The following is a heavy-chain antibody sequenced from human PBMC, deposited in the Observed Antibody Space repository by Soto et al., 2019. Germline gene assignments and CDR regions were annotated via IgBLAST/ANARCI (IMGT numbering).Heavy chain of an antibody. V-gene: IGHV1-69*06. D-gene: IGHD1-26*01. CDR1: GGTFSRYG. Sequence: QVQLVQSGAEVKRPGSSVRVSCKASGGTFSRYGFSWVRQAPGHGLEWMGGILPISGTANYAERFQGRVTITVDKSTSTGYMELNSLRSEDTAIYFCASTGEAPPGDGSGRGDAFDIWGQGTKVTVSS. J-gene: IGHJ3*02. CDR3: ASTGEAPPGDGSGRGDAFDI. CDR2: ILPISGTA.